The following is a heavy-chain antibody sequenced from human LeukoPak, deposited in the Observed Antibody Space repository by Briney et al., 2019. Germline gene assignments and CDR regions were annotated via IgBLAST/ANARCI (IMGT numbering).Heavy chain of an antibody. V-gene: IGHV3-66*04. J-gene: IGHJ4*02. CDR3: ARLRGEAGTHLSYDY. CDR1: GVTVSSNY. CDR2: IYSGGNT. D-gene: IGHD1-14*01. Sequence: PGGSLRLSCAASGVTVSSNYMTWVRQAPGKGLEWVSVIYSGGNTYYADSVKGRFTISGDNSKNTLHLQMNSLRVEDTAVYYCARLRGEAGTHLSYDYWGQGTLVTVSS.